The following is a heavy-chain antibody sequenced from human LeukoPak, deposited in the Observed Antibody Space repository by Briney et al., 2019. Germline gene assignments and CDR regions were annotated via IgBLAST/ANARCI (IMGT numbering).Heavy chain of an antibody. D-gene: IGHD5-18*01. J-gene: IGHJ4*02. CDR1: GFTVSSNY. CDR3: ARHLSGITGYTYGRGIDY. Sequence: TGGSLRLSCAASGFTVSSNYMSWVRQAPGKGLEWVANIKKDGSEKYYVDSVKGRFTISRDNAKKSLYLQMNSLRAEDTAVYYCARHLSGITGYTYGRGIDYWGQGTLLTVSS. V-gene: IGHV3-7*01. CDR2: IKKDGSEK.